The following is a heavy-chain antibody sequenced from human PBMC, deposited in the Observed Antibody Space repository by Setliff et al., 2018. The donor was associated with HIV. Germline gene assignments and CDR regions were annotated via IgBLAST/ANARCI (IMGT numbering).Heavy chain of an antibody. CDR1: GFTFSSYS. J-gene: IGHJ4*02. Sequence: GGSLRLSCAASGFTFSSYSMNWVRQAPGKGLEWVSYISSSSSTIYYADSVKGRFTISRDNAQNSLFLQMKSLRAEDTAVYYCARSRYCNGGSCYFDHWGQGTLVTVSS. D-gene: IGHD2-15*01. CDR2: ISSSSSTI. CDR3: ARSRYCNGGSCYFDH. V-gene: IGHV3-48*04.